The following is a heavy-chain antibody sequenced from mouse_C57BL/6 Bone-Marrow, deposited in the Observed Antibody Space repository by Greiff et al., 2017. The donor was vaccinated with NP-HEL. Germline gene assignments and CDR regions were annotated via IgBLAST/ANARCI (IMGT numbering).Heavy chain of an antibody. CDR3: ARRGWPYAMDY. Sequence: QVQLKQSGAELARPGASVKLSCKASGYTFTSYGISWVKQRTGQGLEWIGEIYPRSGNTYYNEKFKGKATLTADKSSSTAYMELRSLTSEDSAVYFCARRGWPYAMDYWGQGTSVTVSS. CDR1: GYTFTSYG. D-gene: IGHD1-1*02. CDR2: IYPRSGNT. J-gene: IGHJ4*01. V-gene: IGHV1-81*01.